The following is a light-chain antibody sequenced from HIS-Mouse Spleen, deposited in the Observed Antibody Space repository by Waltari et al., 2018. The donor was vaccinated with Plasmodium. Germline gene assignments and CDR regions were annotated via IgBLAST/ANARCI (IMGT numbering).Light chain of an antibody. V-gene: IGLV3-10*01. J-gene: IGLJ3*02. CDR3: YSTDSSGNHRV. CDR2: EDS. Sequence: SYELPQPPSVSVSPGQTARIACSGDSLPKKYAYWYLHKSGQAPVMVIYEDSKRPSGTPERFSGSSSGTMATLTISGAQVEDEADYYCYSTDSSGNHRVFGGGTKLTVL. CDR1: SLPKKY.